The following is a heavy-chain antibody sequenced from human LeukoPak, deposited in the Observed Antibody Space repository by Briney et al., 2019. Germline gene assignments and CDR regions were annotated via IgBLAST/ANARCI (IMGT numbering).Heavy chain of an antibody. CDR2: INSDGSST. Sequence: GGSLRPSCAASGFTFSSHWMHWVRQAPGKGLVWVSRINSDGSSTNYADAVKGRFTISRDNAKNTLYVQMNSLRAEDTAVYYCARGDSSTTSTTFDYWGQGTLVTVSS. J-gene: IGHJ4*02. D-gene: IGHD6-13*01. CDR1: GFTFSSHW. CDR3: ARGDSSTTSTTFDY. V-gene: IGHV3-74*01.